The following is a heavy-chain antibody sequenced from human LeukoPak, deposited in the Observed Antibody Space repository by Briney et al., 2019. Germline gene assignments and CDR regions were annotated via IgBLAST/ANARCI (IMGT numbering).Heavy chain of an antibody. D-gene: IGHD3-10*01. J-gene: IGHJ4*02. V-gene: IGHV4-30-4*01. CDR1: GGSISSGDYY. CDR3: ARDRRDVRGVTDC. CDR2: IYNSGSI. Sequence: SETLSLTCTVSGGSISSGDYYWSWIRQPPGKGLEWIGYIYNSGSIFYNPSLQSRVTISVDTSENQFSLKLSSVTAADTAVYYCARDRRDVRGVTDCWGQGTLVTAST.